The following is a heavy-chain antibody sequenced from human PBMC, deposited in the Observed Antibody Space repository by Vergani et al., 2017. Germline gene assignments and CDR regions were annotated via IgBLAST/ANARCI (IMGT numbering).Heavy chain of an antibody. J-gene: IGHJ4*02. D-gene: IGHD3-10*01. V-gene: IGHV3-7*01. CDR1: GFTFSSYW. CDR2: IKQDGSEK. Sequence: EVQLVESGGGLVQPGGSLRLSCAASGFTFSSYWMSWVRQAPGKGLEWVANIKQDGSEKYYVDSVKGRFTISRDNAKNSLYLQMNSLRAEDTAVYYCARGHYYGSGRYYPNWGQGTLVTVSS. CDR3: ARGHYYGSGRYYPN.